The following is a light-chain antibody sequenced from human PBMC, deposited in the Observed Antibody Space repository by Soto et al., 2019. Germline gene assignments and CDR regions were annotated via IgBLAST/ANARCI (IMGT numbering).Light chain of an antibody. V-gene: IGLV3-1*01. CDR1: KWGDKY. Sequence: SYELTQPPSVSVSPGQTASITCAGDKWGDKYACWYQQKPGQSPVLVIYQDSKRPSGIPERFAGSNSGNTATLTISGTQAMDEADYYCQAWDSSTASVFGGGTKRTVL. CDR2: QDS. CDR3: QAWDSSTASV. J-gene: IGLJ2*01.